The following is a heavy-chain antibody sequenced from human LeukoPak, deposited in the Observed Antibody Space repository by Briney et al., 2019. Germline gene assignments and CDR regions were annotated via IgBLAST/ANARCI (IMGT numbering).Heavy chain of an antibody. V-gene: IGHV4-59*13. D-gene: IGHD2-2*01. CDR1: GGSISSYY. CDR3: ARTTEGYCSSASCFGFSYSYYMDV. Sequence: SETLSLTCTVSGGSISSYYWSWIRQPPGKGLEWIGYIYYSGSSNYNPSLKSRVTISVDTSKNQFSLKLSSVIAADTAVYYCARTTEGYCSSASCFGFSYSYYMDVWGKGTTVTISS. J-gene: IGHJ6*03. CDR2: IYYSGSS.